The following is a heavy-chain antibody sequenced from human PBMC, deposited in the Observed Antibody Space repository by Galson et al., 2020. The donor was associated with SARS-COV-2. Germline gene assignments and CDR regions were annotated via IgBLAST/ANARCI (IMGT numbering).Heavy chain of an antibody. CDR2: ITDTRTNI. CDR3: TRERGYSYCYSDY. CDR1: GFTFSSSS. D-gene: IGHD5-18*01. J-gene: IGHJ4*02. V-gene: IGHV3-21*06. Sequence: NSGGSLRLSCAASGFTFSSSSMNWVRQAPGKGLEWVSSITDTRTNIYYADSVKGRFTNSRDNAKNSLYLQMNSLGTEDTAVYYCTRERGYSYCYSDYWGQGTLVTVSS.